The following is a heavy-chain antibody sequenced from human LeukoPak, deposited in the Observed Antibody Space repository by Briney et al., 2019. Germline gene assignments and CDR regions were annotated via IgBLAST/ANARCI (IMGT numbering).Heavy chain of an antibody. J-gene: IGHJ4*02. Sequence: ASVKVSCKASGYTFTSYGISWVRQAPGQGLEWMGWISAYNGNTNYAQKLQGRVTMTTGTSTSTAYMELRSLRSDDTAVYYCARGPRRAYCSSTSCPLQTDYWGQGTLVTVSS. CDR2: ISAYNGNT. CDR1: GYTFTSYG. CDR3: ARGPRRAYCSSTSCPLQTDY. D-gene: IGHD2-2*01. V-gene: IGHV1-18*04.